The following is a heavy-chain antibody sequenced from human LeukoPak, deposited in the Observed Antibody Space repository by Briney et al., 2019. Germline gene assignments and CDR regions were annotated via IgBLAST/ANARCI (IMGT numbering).Heavy chain of an antibody. Sequence: PGGSLRLSCAASGFTFSSYWMSWVRQAPGKGLEWVANIKQDGSEKYYVDSVKGRFTISRDNAKNSLYLQMDSLRAEDTAVYYCARDHTDKYYYYYGMDVWGQGTTVTVSS. CDR3: ARDHTDKYYYYYGMDV. V-gene: IGHV3-7*01. CDR1: GFTFSSYW. D-gene: IGHD2-2*02. CDR2: IKQDGSEK. J-gene: IGHJ6*02.